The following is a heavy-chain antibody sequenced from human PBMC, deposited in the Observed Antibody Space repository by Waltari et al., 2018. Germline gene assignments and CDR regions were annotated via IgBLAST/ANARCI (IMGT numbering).Heavy chain of an antibody. CDR2: ISYDGSNK. D-gene: IGHD5-12*01. CDR1: GFTFRSYA. V-gene: IGHV3-30-3*01. J-gene: IGHJ4*02. Sequence: QVQLVESGGGVVQPGRSLRPSCAASGFTFRSYAMHWVRQAPGKGLEWVAVISYDGSNKYYADSVKGRFTISRDNSKNTLYLQMNSLRAEDTAVYYCARVDGYNFYFDYWGQGTLVTVSS. CDR3: ARVDGYNFYFDY.